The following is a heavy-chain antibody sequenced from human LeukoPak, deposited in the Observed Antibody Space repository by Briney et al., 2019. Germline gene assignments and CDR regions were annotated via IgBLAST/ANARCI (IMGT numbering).Heavy chain of an antibody. J-gene: IGHJ4*02. V-gene: IGHV3-30*03. CDR3: ARNYMVRGVGFDY. CDR1: GFTFSSYG. D-gene: IGHD3-10*01. CDR2: ISYVGSNK. Sequence: PGRSLRLSCAASGFTFSSYGMHWVRQAPGKGLEWVAVISYVGSNKYYADSVKGRFTISRDNSKNTLYLQMNSLRAEDTAVYYCARNYMVRGVGFDYWGQGTLVTVSS.